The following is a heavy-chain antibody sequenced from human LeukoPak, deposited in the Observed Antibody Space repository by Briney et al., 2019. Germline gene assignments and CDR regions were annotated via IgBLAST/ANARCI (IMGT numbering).Heavy chain of an antibody. V-gene: IGHV3-15*07. CDR2: IKTKTDGGTS. Sequence: GGSLRLSCAASGFTFPNTWMNWVRQAPGKGLEWVGRIKTKTDGGTSDYAAPVKGRFTISRDDSKDTLYLQMNSLKTEDTAVYYRTTHGDYGGKSGFDYWGQGTLVTVSS. J-gene: IGHJ4*02. D-gene: IGHD4-23*01. CDR1: GFTFPNTW. CDR3: TTHGDYGGKSGFDY.